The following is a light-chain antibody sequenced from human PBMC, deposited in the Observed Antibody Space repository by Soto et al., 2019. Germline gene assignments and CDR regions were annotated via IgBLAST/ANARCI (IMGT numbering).Light chain of an antibody. V-gene: IGKV3-20*01. CDR1: QGIGDT. CDR3: HHYGTSFT. J-gene: IGKJ4*01. CDR2: DTS. Sequence: EFVMRQSPATLSVSPGEGATLSCRASQGIGDTLAWYQHKPGQTPRLLIYDTSSRAAGIPDRFSGSGSGTDFTLTISRVEPEDFAVYYCHHYGTSFTFGGGTKVDVK.